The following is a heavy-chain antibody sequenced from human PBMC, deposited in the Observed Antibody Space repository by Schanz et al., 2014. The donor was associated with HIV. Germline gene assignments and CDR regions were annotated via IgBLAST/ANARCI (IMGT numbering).Heavy chain of an antibody. CDR3: AKDRSGGSWWPLGGMDV. J-gene: IGHJ6*02. D-gene: IGHD6-13*01. CDR1: GLTFSSYG. Sequence: QVQLVESGGGVVQPGRSLRLSCAASGLTFSSYGMHWVRQAPGKGLEWVAVISYDGSNKYYTDSVKGRFTISRDNSKNTLYLQVNSLRADDTAVYFCAKDRSGGSWWPLGGMDVWGQGTTVTVSS. CDR2: ISYDGSNK. V-gene: IGHV3-30*18.